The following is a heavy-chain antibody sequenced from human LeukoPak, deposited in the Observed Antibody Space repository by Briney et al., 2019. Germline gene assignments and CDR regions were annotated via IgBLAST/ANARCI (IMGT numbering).Heavy chain of an antibody. CDR1: GYTFTSYG. Sequence: ASVKVSCKASGYTFTSYGISWVRQAPGQGLEWMGGIIPIFGTANYAQKFQGRVTITTDESTSTAYMELSSLRSEDTAVYYCARDGPIRYDFWSGYYPGWFDPWGQGTLVTVSS. V-gene: IGHV1-69*05. D-gene: IGHD3-3*01. J-gene: IGHJ5*02. CDR3: ARDGPIRYDFWSGYYPGWFDP. CDR2: IIPIFGTA.